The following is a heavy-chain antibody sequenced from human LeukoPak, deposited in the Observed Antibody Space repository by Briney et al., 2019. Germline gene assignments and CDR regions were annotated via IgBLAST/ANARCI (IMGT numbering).Heavy chain of an antibody. Sequence: GGSLRLSCAVSGFTFSSYEMNWVRQAPGKGLEWVSAISGSGGSTYYADPVKGRFTISRDNSKNTLYLQMNSLRTEDTALYYCAKGVSSSVHLRYYYMDVWGKGTTVTVSS. V-gene: IGHV3-23*01. CDR1: GFTFSSYE. D-gene: IGHD6-13*01. J-gene: IGHJ6*03. CDR3: AKGVSSSVHLRYYYMDV. CDR2: ISGSGGST.